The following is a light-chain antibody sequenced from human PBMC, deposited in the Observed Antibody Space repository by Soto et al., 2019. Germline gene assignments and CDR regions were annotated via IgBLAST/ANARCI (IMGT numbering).Light chain of an antibody. CDR3: QQYNNWTPLT. CDR1: QSVSRN. CDR2: GAS. V-gene: IGKV3-15*01. J-gene: IGKJ1*01. Sequence: EIVMTRSPATLSVSPGERASLSCSASQSVSRNLAWYQQKPCQAPRLLIYGASTRATGIPSRFSGSGSGTEFTLPISSLQSEDCAVYYCQQYNNWTPLTFGQGTKVEIK.